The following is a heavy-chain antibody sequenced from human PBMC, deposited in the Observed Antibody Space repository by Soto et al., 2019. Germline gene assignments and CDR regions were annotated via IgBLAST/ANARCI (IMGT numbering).Heavy chain of an antibody. D-gene: IGHD6-13*01. CDR3: AKDAIPFSSRSDGFGV. CDR2: IGATGNWP. Sequence: GGSLRLSCAASGFTFSDNATYCNRQAPGKGLEWASHIGATGNWPQYTDSVKGRFTISRDNSKNTLSLHMNSLRVEDTAVYYCAKDAIPFSSRSDGFGVWGQGTMVTVSS. V-gene: IGHV3-23*01. J-gene: IGHJ3*01. CDR1: GFTFSDNA.